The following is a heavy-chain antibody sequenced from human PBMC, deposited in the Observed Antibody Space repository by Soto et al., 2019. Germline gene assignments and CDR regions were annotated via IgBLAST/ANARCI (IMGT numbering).Heavy chain of an antibody. D-gene: IGHD6-19*01. V-gene: IGHV1-69*01. CDR2: IIPIFGTA. Sequence: QVQLVQSGAEVKKPGSSVKVSCKASGGTFSSYAISWVRQAPGQGLEWMGGIIPIFGTANYAQKFQGRVTITADESTSTAYMELSSLRSEATAVYYCARASVPGIAVERNWFDPWGQGTLVTVSS. CDR1: GGTFSSYA. CDR3: ARASVPGIAVERNWFDP. J-gene: IGHJ5*02.